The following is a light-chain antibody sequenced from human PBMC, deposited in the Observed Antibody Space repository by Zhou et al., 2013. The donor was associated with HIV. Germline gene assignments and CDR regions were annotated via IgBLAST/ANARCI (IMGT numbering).Light chain of an antibody. CDR2: GAS. Sequence: DIQMTQSPSSLSASVGDRVTITCRASQDITHYLAWFQQKPGKAPTLLIYGASTLQTGVPSRFSGSGSGTEFILTISSLQPEDFATYYCQELGSFGQGTKVEI. J-gene: IGKJ2*04. CDR3: QELGS. CDR1: QDITHY. V-gene: IGKV1-16*01.